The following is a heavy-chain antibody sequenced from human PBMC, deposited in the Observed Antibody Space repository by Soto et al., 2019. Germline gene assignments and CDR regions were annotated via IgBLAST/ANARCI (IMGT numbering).Heavy chain of an antibody. CDR1: GGSISSGGYF. CDR3: ARGGPFEGYYFGY. CDR2: IYYSGST. Sequence: SETLSLTCTVSGGSISSGGYFWSWIRQHPGKGLEWIGYIYYSGSTYYNPSLKSRVTISVDTSKNQFSLKLSSVTAADTAVYYCARGGPFEGYYFGYWGQGTLVTVSS. V-gene: IGHV4-31*03. J-gene: IGHJ4*02. D-gene: IGHD3-3*01.